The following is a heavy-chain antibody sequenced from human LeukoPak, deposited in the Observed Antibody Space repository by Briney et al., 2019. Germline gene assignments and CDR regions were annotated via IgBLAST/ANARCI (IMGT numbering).Heavy chain of an antibody. CDR2: IIHSGST. V-gene: IGHV4-34*01. J-gene: IGHJ6*02. CDR3: ARGGGAQTTNYYYYYGMDV. CDR1: GVSFSGYY. Sequence: SETLSLTCAVYGVSFSGYYWTWIRQPPGKELEWIGEIIHSGSTNYNPSLKSRVTISVDTSKNQFSLKLSSVTAADTAVYYCARGGGAQTTNYYYYYGMDVWGQGTTVTVSS. D-gene: IGHD1/OR15-1a*01.